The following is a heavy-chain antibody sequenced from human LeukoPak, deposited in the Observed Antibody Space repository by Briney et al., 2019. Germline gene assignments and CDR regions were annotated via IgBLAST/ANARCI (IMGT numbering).Heavy chain of an antibody. D-gene: IGHD6-25*01. CDR2: IYYSGST. CDR1: GGSITRSSYY. J-gene: IGHJ3*02. CDR3: ASPPLIAAAVEAFEI. V-gene: IGHV4-39*07. Sequence: SETLSLTCTVSGGSITRSSYYWGWIRQPPGKGLEWIGSIYYSGSTYYSPSLKSRVTISLDTSKNQFSLTLGSVTAADTAVYYCASPPLIAAAVEAFEIWGQGIMVTVSS.